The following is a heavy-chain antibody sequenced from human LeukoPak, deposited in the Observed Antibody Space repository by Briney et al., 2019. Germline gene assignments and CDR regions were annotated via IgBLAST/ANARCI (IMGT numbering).Heavy chain of an antibody. V-gene: IGHV4-34*01. CDR2: INHSGSP. D-gene: IGHD1-1*01. J-gene: IGHJ6*02. CDR1: GGSFSGYY. CDR3: ARRLTVHHRVSYSSYGMDV. Sequence: SETLSLTCAVYGGSFSGYYWSWIRQPPGKGLEWIGEINHSGSPNYNPSLKSRVTISVDTSKNQFSLKLSSVTAAATAVYYCARRLTVHHRVSYSSYGMDVWGQGTTVTVSS.